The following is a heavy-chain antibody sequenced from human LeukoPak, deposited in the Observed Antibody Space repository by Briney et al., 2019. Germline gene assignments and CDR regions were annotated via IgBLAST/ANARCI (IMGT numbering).Heavy chain of an antibody. V-gene: IGHV3-23*01. CDR3: AKMDSGSYYGGYYFDY. J-gene: IGHJ4*02. CDR1: GFTFSSYA. CDR2: ISGSGGST. Sequence: GGSLRLSCAASGFTFSSYAMSWVRQAPGKGLEWVSAISGSGGSTYYADSVKGRFTISRDNSKNTLYLQMNSLRAEDTAVYYCAKMDSGSYYGGYYFDYWGQGTLVTVSS. D-gene: IGHD1-26*01.